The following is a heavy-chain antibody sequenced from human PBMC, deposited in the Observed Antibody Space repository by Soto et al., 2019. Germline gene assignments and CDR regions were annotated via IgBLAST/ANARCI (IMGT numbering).Heavy chain of an antibody. D-gene: IGHD2-2*02. Sequence: ASVKVSCKASGYTFTSYGISWVRQAPGQGLEWMGWISAYNGNTNYAQKLQGRVTMTTDTSASTAYMELSSLRSEDTAVYYCARGEVPAAIHYYYYYYMDVWGKGTTVTVSS. V-gene: IGHV1-18*01. J-gene: IGHJ6*03. CDR2: ISAYNGNT. CDR1: GYTFTSYG. CDR3: ARGEVPAAIHYYYYYYMDV.